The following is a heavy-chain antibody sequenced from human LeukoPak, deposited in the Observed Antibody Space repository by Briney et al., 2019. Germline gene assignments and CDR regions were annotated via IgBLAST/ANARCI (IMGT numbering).Heavy chain of an antibody. CDR2: IGDNGGNT. Sequence: GGSPRLSCAASGFTFSSYAMSWVRQTPRTGLEWVSGIGDNGGNTYYADSVKGRFTISRDNSKNTLFLQMNSLRAEDTAVYYCAKIPVSYSSGWSNFDYWGQGTLVTVSS. J-gene: IGHJ4*02. D-gene: IGHD3-22*01. CDR3: AKIPVSYSSGWSNFDY. V-gene: IGHV3-23*01. CDR1: GFTFSSYA.